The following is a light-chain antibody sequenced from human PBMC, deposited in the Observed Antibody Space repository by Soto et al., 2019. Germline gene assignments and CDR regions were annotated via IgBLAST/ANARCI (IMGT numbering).Light chain of an antibody. CDR1: ITDVGKYNY. V-gene: IGLV2-11*01. CDR2: DVT. J-gene: IGLJ1*01. Sequence: QSFLTQPRSVSGSPGQSVTISCTGTITDVGKYNYVSWYQQHPGKAPKLLIYDVTQRPSGVPDRFSGSKSGNTASLTISGLQAEDEADYYCCSYAGSYTYVFGIGTKVTVL. CDR3: CSYAGSYTYV.